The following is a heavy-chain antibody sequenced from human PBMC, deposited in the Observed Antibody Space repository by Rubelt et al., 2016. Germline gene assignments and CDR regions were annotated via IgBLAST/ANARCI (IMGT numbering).Heavy chain of an antibody. CDR2: IYYNAIT. J-gene: IGHJ4*02. CDR3: ARLEWNYSPFDY. Sequence: QVRLQQWGAGLLRPSETLSLTCAVSGGSTSSSSYYWGWIRQSPGRGLEWIGSIYYNAITYYNPSLKSRVTISVDTSKNQVSLTLKSGTAADTAVYYCARLEWNYSPFDYWGQGTLVTVSS. D-gene: IGHD1-7*01. V-gene: IGHV4-39*01. CDR1: GGSTSSSSYY.